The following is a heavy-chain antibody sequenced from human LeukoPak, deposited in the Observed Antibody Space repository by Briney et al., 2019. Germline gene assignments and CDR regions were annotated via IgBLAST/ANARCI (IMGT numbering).Heavy chain of an antibody. D-gene: IGHD6-13*01. CDR2: IYYSGST. J-gene: IGHJ4*02. Sequence: ASETLSLTCTVSGGSISSGGYYWSWIRQHPGKGLEWIGYIYYSGSTYYNPSLKSRVTISVDTSKNQFSLKLSSVTAADTAVYYCARGNGIAAAGFDYWGQGTLVTVSS. CDR3: ARGNGIAAAGFDY. V-gene: IGHV4-31*03. CDR1: GGSISSGGYY.